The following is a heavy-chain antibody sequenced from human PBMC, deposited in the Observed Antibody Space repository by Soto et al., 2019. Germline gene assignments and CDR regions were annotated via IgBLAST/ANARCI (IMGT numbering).Heavy chain of an antibody. CDR1: GFTLSSYE. D-gene: IGHD4-17*01. CDR3: ARDDYGCDSVYWYSDL. CDR2: IDTSGSTI. Sequence: EVQLVESGGGLVQPGGSLRLSCVASGFTLSSYEINWVRQAPGKGLEWLSYIDTSGSTIYYADSVKGRFTISRDNAKNSLYLQMNSLRAEDTAVYFCARDDYGCDSVYWYSDLWGRGTLVTVSS. J-gene: IGHJ2*01. V-gene: IGHV3-48*03.